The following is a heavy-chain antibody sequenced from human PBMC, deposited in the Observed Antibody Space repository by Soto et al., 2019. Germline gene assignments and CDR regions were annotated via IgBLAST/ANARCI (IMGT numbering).Heavy chain of an antibody. CDR2: INPDGSAT. Sequence: GGSLRLSCAASGFTFSSYWMHWVRQAPGKGLVWVSRINPDGSATNYADSVKGRFTISRDNAKNTLYLQMNSLRAEDTAVFYCGRGGSDSPMAPGYWGQGTLVTVS. J-gene: IGHJ4*02. CDR3: GRGGSDSPMAPGY. V-gene: IGHV3-74*01. D-gene: IGHD5-18*01. CDR1: GFTFSSYW.